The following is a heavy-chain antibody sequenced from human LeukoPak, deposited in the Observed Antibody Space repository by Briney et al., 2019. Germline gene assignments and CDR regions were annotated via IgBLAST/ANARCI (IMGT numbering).Heavy chain of an antibody. CDR1: GFPFSNYE. CDR2: ISSSGSAI. CDR3: AKDIGDYSTTVSFHLLFDY. J-gene: IGHJ4*02. Sequence: GGSLRLSCAASGFPFSNYEMNWVRQAPGKGLEGVSYISSSGSAIYYADSVKGRFNISRDNAKNSLYLQMNSLRAEDTAVYYCAKDIGDYSTTVSFHLLFDYWGQGTLVTVSS. V-gene: IGHV3-48*03. D-gene: IGHD4-17*01.